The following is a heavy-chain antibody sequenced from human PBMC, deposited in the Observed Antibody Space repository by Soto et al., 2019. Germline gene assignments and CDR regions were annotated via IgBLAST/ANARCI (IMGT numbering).Heavy chain of an antibody. V-gene: IGHV2-5*01. D-gene: IGHD3-16*02. CDR2: IYWNDDK. Sequence: QITLKESGPTLVKPTQTLTLTCTFSGFSLSTSGVGVGWIRQPPGKALEWLALIYWNDDKRYSPSLKSRLTSTQDTSKNQVVLTMTNMDPVDTATYYCAHRGDDYDYVWGSYRHYWYFDLWGRGTLVTVSS. CDR3: AHRGDDYDYVWGSYRHYWYFDL. J-gene: IGHJ2*01. CDR1: GFSLSTSGVG.